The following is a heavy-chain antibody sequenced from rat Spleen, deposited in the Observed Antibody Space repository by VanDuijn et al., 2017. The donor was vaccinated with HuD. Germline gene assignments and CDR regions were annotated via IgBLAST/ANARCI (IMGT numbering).Heavy chain of an antibody. V-gene: IGHV5-29*01. D-gene: IGHD1-4*01. CDR2: FSYDGRNT. CDR3: ATDARGL. Sequence: EVQLVESDGGLVQPGRSLKLSCAASGFTFSDYYMAWVRQAPTKGLEWVATFSYDGRNTYYRDSVKGRFTISRDNAKSTLYLQMDSLRSEDTATYYCATDARGLWGQGVMVTVSS. J-gene: IGHJ2*01. CDR1: GFTFSDYY.